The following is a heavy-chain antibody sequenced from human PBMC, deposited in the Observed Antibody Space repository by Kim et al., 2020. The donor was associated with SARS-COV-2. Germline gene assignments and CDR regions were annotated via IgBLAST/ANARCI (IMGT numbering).Heavy chain of an antibody. D-gene: IGHD1-26*01. CDR2: LYYTGTT. CDR3: ARQGWTWEHQLIIAS. V-gene: IGHV4-39*01. CDR1: GGSLYSSSYY. Sequence: SETLSLTCTASGGSLYSSSYYSVWIRQSPGKGLEWIGSLYYTGTTHYNPSLKSRVTISVDAPNNQFSLNLTSVTAADTAVYYCARQGWTWEHQLIIASWGQGTLVTVSS. J-gene: IGHJ4*02.